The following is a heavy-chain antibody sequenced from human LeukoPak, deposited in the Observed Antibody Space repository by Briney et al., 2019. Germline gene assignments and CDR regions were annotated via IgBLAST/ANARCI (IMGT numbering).Heavy chain of an antibody. CDR1: GFTFSSYS. Sequence: GGSPRLSCAASGFTFSSYSMNWVRQAPGKGLEWVSSISSSSSYIYYADSVKGRFTISRDNAKNSLYLQMNSLRAEDTAVYYCARDSGDGFDYWGQGTLVTVSS. J-gene: IGHJ4*02. D-gene: IGHD1-26*01. CDR2: ISSSSSYI. V-gene: IGHV3-21*01. CDR3: ARDSGDGFDY.